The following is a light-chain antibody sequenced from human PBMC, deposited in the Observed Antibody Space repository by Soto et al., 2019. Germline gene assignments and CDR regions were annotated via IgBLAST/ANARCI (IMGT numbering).Light chain of an antibody. J-gene: IGKJ1*01. CDR3: QQLNSYPRT. Sequence: DIQLTQSPSFLSASVGDRVTITCRASQGISSYLAWYQQKPGKAPKLLIYAASTLQSGVPSRFSGSGSGTEFPSPISSLQPEDFATYYWQQLNSYPRTVGQGTKVEIK. CDR2: AAS. V-gene: IGKV1-9*01. CDR1: QGISSY.